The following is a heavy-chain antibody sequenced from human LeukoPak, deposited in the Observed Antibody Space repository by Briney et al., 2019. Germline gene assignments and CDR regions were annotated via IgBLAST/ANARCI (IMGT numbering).Heavy chain of an antibody. D-gene: IGHD3-10*01. CDR3: ARSSMVRGVISWFDP. Sequence: GESLKISCKGSGYSFTSYWIGWARQMPGKGLEWMGIIYPGDSDTRYSPSFQGQVTISADKSISTAYLQWSSLKASDTAMYYCARSSMVRGVISWFDPWGQGTLVTVSS. CDR1: GYSFTSYW. V-gene: IGHV5-51*01. J-gene: IGHJ5*02. CDR2: IYPGDSDT.